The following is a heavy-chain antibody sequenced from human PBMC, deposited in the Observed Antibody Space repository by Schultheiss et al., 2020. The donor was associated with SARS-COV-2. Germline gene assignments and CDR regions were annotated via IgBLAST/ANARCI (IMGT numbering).Heavy chain of an antibody. CDR2: INHSGST. J-gene: IGHJ5*02. D-gene: IGHD1-26*01. CDR1: GGSFSGYY. Sequence: ETLSLTCAVYGGSFSGYYWSWIRQPPGKGLEWIGEINHSGSTNYNPSLKSRVTISVDTSKNQFSLKLTSVTAADTAVYYCAGQVGSYMNWFDPWGQGTLVTVSS. CDR3: AGQVGSYMNWFDP. V-gene: IGHV4-34*01.